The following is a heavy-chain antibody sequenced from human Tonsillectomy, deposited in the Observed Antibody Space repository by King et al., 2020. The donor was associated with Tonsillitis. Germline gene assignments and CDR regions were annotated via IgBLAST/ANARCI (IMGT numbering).Heavy chain of an antibody. CDR2: ISLDGGNK. CDR1: GFSFSSHA. Sequence: VQLVESGGGVVQPGMSLRLSCEASGFSFSSHAMHWVHQAPGKRLQWVAVISLDGGNKYYADSVKGRFTISRDKSRNPLYLQMSSLRAEDTSVYYCAGVKSPFVVIPPFDAFDIWGQGTVVTVSS. CDR3: AGVKSPFVVIPPFDAFDI. D-gene: IGHD3-22*01. J-gene: IGHJ3*02. V-gene: IGHV3-30*15.